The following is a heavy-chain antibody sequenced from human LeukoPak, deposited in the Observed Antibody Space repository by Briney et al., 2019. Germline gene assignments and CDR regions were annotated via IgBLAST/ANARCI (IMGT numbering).Heavy chain of an antibody. D-gene: IGHD5-12*01. V-gene: IGHV3-74*01. CDR3: ASPHSGYDPYYFDY. CDR1: GFTFSSYW. Sequence: GGSLRLSCAASGFTFSSYWMHWVRQAPGKGLVWVSRINTDGSSTSYADSVKGRFTISRDNAKNTLYLQMNSLRAEDTAVYYCASPHSGYDPYYFDYWGQGTLVTVSS. J-gene: IGHJ4*02. CDR2: INTDGSST.